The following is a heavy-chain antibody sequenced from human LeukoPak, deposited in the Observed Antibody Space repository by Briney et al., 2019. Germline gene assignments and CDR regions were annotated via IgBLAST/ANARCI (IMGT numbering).Heavy chain of an antibody. J-gene: IGHJ5*02. CDR3: ARGPYSSSWYDWFDP. CDR2: ISSSSSYI. V-gene: IGHV3-21*01. Sequence: GGSLRLSCAASGFTFSSYSMNWVRQAPGKGLEWVSSISSSSSYIYYADSVKGRFTTSRDNAKNSLYLQMNSLRAEDTAVYYCARGPYSSSWYDWFDPWGQGTLATVSS. D-gene: IGHD6-13*01. CDR1: GFTFSSYS.